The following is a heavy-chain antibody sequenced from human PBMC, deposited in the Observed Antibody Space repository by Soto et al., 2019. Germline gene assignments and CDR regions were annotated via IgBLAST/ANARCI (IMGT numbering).Heavy chain of an antibody. CDR1: GGSISSGGYY. Sequence: SETLSLTCTVSGGSISSGGYYWSWIRQHPGKGLEWIGYIYYSGSTYYNPSLKSRVTISVDTSKNQFSLKLSSVTAAATAVYYCARSSSSWYSTFDYWGQGTLVTVSS. D-gene: IGHD6-13*01. V-gene: IGHV4-31*03. CDR3: ARSSSSWYSTFDY. J-gene: IGHJ4*02. CDR2: IYYSGST.